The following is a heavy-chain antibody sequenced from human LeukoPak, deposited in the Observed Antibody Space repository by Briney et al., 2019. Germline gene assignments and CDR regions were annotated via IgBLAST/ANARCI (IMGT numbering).Heavy chain of an antibody. CDR1: GLTLTSNW. J-gene: IGHJ3*01. CDR3: IRASAL. V-gene: IGHV3-74*01. CDR2: INGDGSAT. Sequence: GGSLRPSCLLDGLTLTSNWTRWVRQAPGKGLVWVSRINGDGSATNYADSVKGRFTISRDNAKNTLFLQMNSLTAEDTAVYHGIRASALGGQGTMVTVSS. D-gene: IGHD3-3*02.